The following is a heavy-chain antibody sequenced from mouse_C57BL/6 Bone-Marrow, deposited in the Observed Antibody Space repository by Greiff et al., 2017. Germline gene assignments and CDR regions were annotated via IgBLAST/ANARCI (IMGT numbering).Heavy chain of an antibody. J-gene: IGHJ2*01. CDR2: ILPGSGST. V-gene: IGHV1-9*01. CDR1: GYAFSSSW. Sequence: QVQLQQSGPELVKPGASVKISCKASGYAFSSSWMNWVKQRPGKGLEWIGEILPGSGSTNYNEKFKGKATFTADTSSNTAYMQLSSLTTEDSAIYYCAWRYYFDYWGQGTTLTVSS. CDR3: AWRYYFDY.